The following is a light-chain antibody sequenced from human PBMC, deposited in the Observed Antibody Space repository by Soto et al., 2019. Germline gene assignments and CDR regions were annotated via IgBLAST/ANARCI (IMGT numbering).Light chain of an antibody. J-gene: IGLJ1*01. Sequence: QAVVTQPPSVSGAPGQRVTISCTGSRSNIGAGYDVHWYQQLPGTAPKLLIYGNSNRPSGVPDRFSGSKSGTSASLAITGLQAEDAADYYCQSYDSSLSGYVFGPGTKLTVL. V-gene: IGLV1-40*01. CDR3: QSYDSSLSGYV. CDR1: RSNIGAGYD. CDR2: GNS.